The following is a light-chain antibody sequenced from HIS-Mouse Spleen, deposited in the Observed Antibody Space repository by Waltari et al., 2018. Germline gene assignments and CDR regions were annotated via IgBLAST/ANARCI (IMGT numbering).Light chain of an antibody. J-gene: IGLJ2*01. Sequence: QSALTQPPSASGSPGQSVTISCTGTSSDVGGYNYVSWYQQHPGKAPKRMVYGVSKRHSEVPDRFAGAKSGNTASLTVSGLQAEDEADYYCSSYAGSNNLVFGGGTKLTVL. CDR3: SSYAGSNNLV. CDR2: GVS. CDR1: SSDVGGYNY. V-gene: IGLV2-8*01.